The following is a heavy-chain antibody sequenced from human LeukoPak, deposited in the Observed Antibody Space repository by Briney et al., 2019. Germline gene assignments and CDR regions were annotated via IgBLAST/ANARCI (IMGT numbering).Heavy chain of an antibody. CDR2: IRSKAYGGTT. J-gene: IGHJ6*02. CDR3: TRDLNLHGMDV. Sequence: GGSLRLSCTASGFTFGDYAMSWVRQAPGKGLEWVGFIRSKAYGGTTEYAASVKGRFTIPRDDSKSIAYLQMNSLKTEDTAVYYRTRDLNLHGMDVWGQGTSVTVSS. D-gene: IGHD1-14*01. CDR1: GFTFGDYA. V-gene: IGHV3-49*04.